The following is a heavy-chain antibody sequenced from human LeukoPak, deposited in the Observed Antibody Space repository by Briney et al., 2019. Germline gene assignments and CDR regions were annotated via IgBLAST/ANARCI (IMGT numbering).Heavy chain of an antibody. CDR1: GFTFTSSA. D-gene: IGHD3-10*01. V-gene: IGHV1-58*01. CDR3: AADLGAESKLLWFGELYAFDI. CDR2: IVVGSGNT. Sequence: SVKVSCKASGFTFTSSAVQWVRQARGQRLEWIGWIVVGSGNTNYAQKFQERVTITRDMSTSTAYMELSSLRSEDTAVYYCAADLGAESKLLWFGELYAFDIWGQGTMVTVFS. J-gene: IGHJ3*02.